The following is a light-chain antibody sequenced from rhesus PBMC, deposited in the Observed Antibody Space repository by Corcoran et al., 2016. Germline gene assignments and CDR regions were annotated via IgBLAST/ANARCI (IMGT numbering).Light chain of an antibody. V-gene: IGKV4-1*01. CDR1: QSLLYSSNNKTY. CDR3: QQYYSTPVT. J-gene: IGKJ1*01. CDR2: GAS. Sequence: DIVMTQSPDSLAVSLGERVTINCKSTQSLLYSSNNKTYLAWYQQKPGKAPKLLIYGASTRDSGVPYRFSGSGSGTDVTLTISCLQAEDVAVYYCQQYYSTPVTFGQGTKVEIK.